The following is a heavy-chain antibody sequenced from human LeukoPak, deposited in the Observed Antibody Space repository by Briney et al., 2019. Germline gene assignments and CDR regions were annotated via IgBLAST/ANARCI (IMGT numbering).Heavy chain of an antibody. CDR1: GFTFSSYS. V-gene: IGHV3-21*01. J-gene: IGHJ4*02. CDR2: ISSSSSYI. Sequence: PGGSLRLSCAASGFTFSSYSMNWVRQAPGEGLEWVSSISSSSSYIYYADSVKGRFTISRDNAKNSLYLQMNSLRAEVTAVYYCARGGCTAGYYFDYWGQGTLVTVSS. CDR3: ARGGCTAGYYFDY. D-gene: IGHD2-8*01.